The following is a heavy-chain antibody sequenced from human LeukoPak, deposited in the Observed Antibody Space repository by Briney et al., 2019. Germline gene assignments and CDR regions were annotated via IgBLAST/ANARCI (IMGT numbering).Heavy chain of an antibody. CDR2: ISTNGVNI. J-gene: IGHJ4*02. Sequence: GGSLRLSCAAPGFTFSSYEMNWVRQAPGKGLEWLSYISTNGVNIHYADSVKGRFTIPRDNAKNSLYLQMNSLRVEDTAVYYCARRGYYDSSGYDYWGQGTLVTVSS. V-gene: IGHV3-48*03. D-gene: IGHD3-22*01. CDR3: ARRGYYDSSGYDY. CDR1: GFTFSSYE.